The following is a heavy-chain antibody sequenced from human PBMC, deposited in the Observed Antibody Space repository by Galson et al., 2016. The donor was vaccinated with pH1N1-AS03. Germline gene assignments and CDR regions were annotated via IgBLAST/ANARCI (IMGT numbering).Heavy chain of an antibody. J-gene: IGHJ4*02. V-gene: IGHV4-61*10. CDR2: IYYSGGT. D-gene: IGHD3-9*01. CDR3: ARGQRYFGNFDY. Sequence: SETLSLTCSVSNGSISTTGYYWAWIRQPAGKGLEWIGAIYYSGGTRYSPSLQSRVTISVDTSKNQFSLELTSVSAADTAVYYRARGQRYFGNFDYWGQGALVTVSS. CDR1: NGSISTTGYY.